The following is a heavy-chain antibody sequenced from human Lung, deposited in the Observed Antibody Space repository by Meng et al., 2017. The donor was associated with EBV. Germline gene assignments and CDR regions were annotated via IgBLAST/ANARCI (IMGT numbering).Heavy chain of an antibody. CDR2: VNAGNGNT. CDR1: GYTFTLYA. V-gene: IGHV1-3*01. D-gene: IGHD3-10*01. J-gene: IGHJ5*02. Sequence: LVQSGADVNLPGASVNVSCKASGYTFTLYAIHWVRQAPGQRLEWMGRVNAGNGNTRYAQKFQGRLTITRDTSASTAYMELSSLRSEDTAVYYCARVNYWFDPWGQGTLVTVSS. CDR3: ARVNYWFDP.